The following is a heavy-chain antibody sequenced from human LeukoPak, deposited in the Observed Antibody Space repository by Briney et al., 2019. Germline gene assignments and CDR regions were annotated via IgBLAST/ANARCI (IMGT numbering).Heavy chain of an antibody. V-gene: IGHV3-23*01. CDR3: AKDLRKEGAAAKYDY. CDR2: ISGSGGST. CDR1: GFTFSSYA. J-gene: IGHJ4*02. Sequence: GGSLRLSCAASGFTFSSYAMSWVRQAPGKGLEWVSAISGSGGSTYYADSVKGRFTISRDNSKNTLYLQMNSLQAEGTPIYYCAKDLRKEGAAAKYDYWGQGTLVTVSS. D-gene: IGHD6-13*01.